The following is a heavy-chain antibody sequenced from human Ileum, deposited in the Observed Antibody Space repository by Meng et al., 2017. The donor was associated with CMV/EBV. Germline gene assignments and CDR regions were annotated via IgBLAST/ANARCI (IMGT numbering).Heavy chain of an antibody. CDR3: ARDLPQLGYCSSTSCYNWFDP. CDR2: INPNSGGT. V-gene: IGHV1-2*02. Sequence: TGYYMHWVRQAPGQGLEWMGWINPNSGGTNYAQKFQGRVTMTRDTSISTAYMELSRLRSDDTAVYYCARDLPQLGYCSSTSCYNWFDPWGQGTLVTVSS. CDR1: TGYY. J-gene: IGHJ5*02. D-gene: IGHD2-2*01.